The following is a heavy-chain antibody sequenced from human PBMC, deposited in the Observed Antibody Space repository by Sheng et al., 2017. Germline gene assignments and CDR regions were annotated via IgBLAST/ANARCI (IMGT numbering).Heavy chain of an antibody. CDR2: IYYSGST. J-gene: IGHJ4*02. CDR3: ARYSYCSSGRCYEDY. D-gene: IGHD2-15*01. Sequence: QVQLQESGPGLVKALGDPCPSPVLSLVAPSVVTTGAGSGSPPGKGLEWIGYIYYSGSTNYNPSLKSRLTISAXTSKNQLSLKLDSVSAADTAVYYCARYSYCSSGRCYEDYWGQGTLVTVSS. V-gene: IGHV4-59*11. CDR1: VAPSVVTT.